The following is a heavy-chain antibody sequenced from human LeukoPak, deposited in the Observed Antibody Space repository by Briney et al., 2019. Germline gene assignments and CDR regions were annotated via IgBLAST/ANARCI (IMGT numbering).Heavy chain of an antibody. CDR2: INPNSGGT. CDR1: GYTFTGYY. D-gene: IGHD2-2*01. J-gene: IGHJ3*02. CDR3: ARDKAYQLLLVNAFDI. V-gene: IGHV1-2*06. Sequence: ASVKVSCKASGYTFTGYYMHWVRQAPGQGLEWMGRINPNSGGTNYAQKFQGRVTMTRDTSISTAYMELSRLRSDDTAVYYCARDKAYQLLLVNAFDIWGQGTMVTVSS.